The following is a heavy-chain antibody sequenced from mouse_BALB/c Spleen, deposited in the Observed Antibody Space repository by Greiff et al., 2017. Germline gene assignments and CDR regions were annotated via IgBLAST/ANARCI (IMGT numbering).Heavy chain of an antibody. Sequence: QVQLKQPGAELVRPGASVKLSCKASGYTFTSYWINWVKQRPGQGLEWIGNIYPSDSYTNYNQKFKDKATLTVDKSSSTAYMQLSSPTSEDSAVYYCTVGLLRPFDAMDYWGQGTSVTVSS. D-gene: IGHD2-3*01. CDR2: IYPSDSYT. CDR3: TVGLLRPFDAMDY. J-gene: IGHJ4*01. V-gene: IGHV1-69*02. CDR1: GYTFTSYW.